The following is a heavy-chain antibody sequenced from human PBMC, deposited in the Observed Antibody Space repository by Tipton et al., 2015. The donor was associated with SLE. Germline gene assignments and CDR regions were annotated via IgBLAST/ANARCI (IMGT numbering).Heavy chain of an antibody. CDR3: ATIGDSSGYAPFDH. CDR2: IYTSGTT. D-gene: IGHD3-22*01. J-gene: IGHJ4*02. V-gene: IGHV4-4*07. CDR1: GGSISSYY. Sequence: TLSLTCTVSGGSISSYYWSWIRQPAGKGLEWIGRIYTSGTTNYNPPLKGRVTVSLDTSKTQFSLKLSSVTAADTAVYYCATIGDSSGYAPFDHWGQGTLVTVSS.